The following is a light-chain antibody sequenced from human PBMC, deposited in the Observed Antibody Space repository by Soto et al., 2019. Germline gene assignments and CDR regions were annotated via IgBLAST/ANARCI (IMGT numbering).Light chain of an antibody. J-gene: IGLJ2*01. CDR3: RLFAGGNNVI. Sequence: QSALTQPPSASGSPGQSVTISCTGTSSDIGTYVFVSWYQQHPGKAPKLMIYEVSKRPSGVPDRFSASESGNTASLTVSGLQVEDEAAYYCRLFAGGNNVIFGGGTKLTVL. CDR1: SSDIGTYVF. CDR2: EVS. V-gene: IGLV2-8*01.